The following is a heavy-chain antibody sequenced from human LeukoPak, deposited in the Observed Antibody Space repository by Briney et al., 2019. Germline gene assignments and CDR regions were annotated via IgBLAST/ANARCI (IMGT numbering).Heavy chain of an antibody. CDR3: AREAIVGATFDY. V-gene: IGHV3-30*04. CDR1: GFTFSSYA. CDR2: ISYDGSNK. D-gene: IGHD1-26*01. J-gene: IGHJ4*02. Sequence: PGRSLRLSCAASGFTFSSYAMHWVRQAPGKGLEWVAVISYDGSNKYYADSVKGRFTISRDNSKNTLYLQMNSLRAEDTAVYYCAREAIVGATFDYWGQGTLVTVSS.